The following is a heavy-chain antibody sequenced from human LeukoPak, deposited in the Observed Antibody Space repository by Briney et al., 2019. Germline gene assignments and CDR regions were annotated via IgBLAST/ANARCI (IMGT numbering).Heavy chain of an antibody. Sequence: ASVKVSCKASGYTFTSYGISWVRQAPGQGLEWMGWISAYNGNTNYAQRLQGRVTMTTDTSTSTAYMELRSLRSDDTAVYYCARDAPHSSGWGFDYWGQGTLVTVSS. CDR1: GYTFTSYG. V-gene: IGHV1-18*01. J-gene: IGHJ4*02. CDR2: ISAYNGNT. D-gene: IGHD6-19*01. CDR3: ARDAPHSSGWGFDY.